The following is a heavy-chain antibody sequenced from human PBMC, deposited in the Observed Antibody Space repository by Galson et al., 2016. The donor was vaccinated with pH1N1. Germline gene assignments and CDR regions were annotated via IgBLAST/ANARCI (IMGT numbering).Heavy chain of an antibody. CDR2: IHTTTGDP. CDR3: ARESYRCSGGSCYFDS. CDR1: GYTFASYA. J-gene: IGHJ4*02. V-gene: IGHV7-4-1*02. D-gene: IGHD2-15*01. Sequence: SVKVSCKASGYTFASYAINWVRQVPGQGLEWMGWIHTTTGDPSYGQGFTGRFVFSLDTPVTTAYLQISGLKTEDAAVYYCARESYRCSGGSCYFDSWGQGTLVTVSS.